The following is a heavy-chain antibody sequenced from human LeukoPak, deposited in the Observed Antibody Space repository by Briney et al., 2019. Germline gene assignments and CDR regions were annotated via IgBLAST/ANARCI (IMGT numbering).Heavy chain of an antibody. V-gene: IGHV4-34*01. CDR3: ARTLYRCSSTSCYVGYYYYGMDV. J-gene: IGHJ6*02. D-gene: IGHD2-2*01. CDR2: INHSGST. Sequence: PSETLSLTCAVYGGSFSGYYWSWIRQPPGKGLEWIGEINHSGSTNYNPSLKSRVTISVDTSKNQFSLKLSSVTAADTAVYYCARTLYRCSSTSCYVGYYYYGMDVWGQGTTVTVSS. CDR1: GGSFSGYY.